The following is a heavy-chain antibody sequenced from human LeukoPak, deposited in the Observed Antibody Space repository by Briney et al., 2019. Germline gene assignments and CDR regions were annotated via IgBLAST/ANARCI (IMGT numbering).Heavy chain of an antibody. CDR2: IYYSGST. CDR3: ARPSRPDY. Sequence: SETLSLTCTVSGGSISNYYWSWIRQPPGKGLEWIGYIYYSGSTNYNPSLKSRVTISVDTSKNQFSLKLTSVTAADTAVYYCARPSRPDYWGQGTLVTVSS. V-gene: IGHV4-59*01. J-gene: IGHJ4*02. CDR1: GGSISNYY.